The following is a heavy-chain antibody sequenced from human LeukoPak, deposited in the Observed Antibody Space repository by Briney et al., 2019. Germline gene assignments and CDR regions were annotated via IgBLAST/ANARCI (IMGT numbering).Heavy chain of an antibody. D-gene: IGHD5-12*01. CDR1: GGSIRGYY. Sequence: LSLTCTVSGGSIRGYYWSWIRQAPGKGLEWVSYISSSGSTIYYADSVKGRFTISRDNAKNSLYLQMNSLRAEDTAVYYCARARVVASLWGQGTLVTVSS. CDR2: ISSSGSTI. CDR3: ARARVVASL. V-gene: IGHV3-11*01. J-gene: IGHJ4*02.